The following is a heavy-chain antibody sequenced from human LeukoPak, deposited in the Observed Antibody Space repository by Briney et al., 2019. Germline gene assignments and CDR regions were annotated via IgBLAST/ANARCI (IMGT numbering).Heavy chain of an antibody. J-gene: IGHJ4*02. D-gene: IGHD3-22*01. CDR1: GYTFTSYG. CDR2: ISAYNGNT. CDR3: MRSDYYDSSGYYLSFDY. V-gene: IGHV1-18*01. Sequence: ASVKVSCKASGYTFTSYGISWVRQAPGQGLEWMGWISAYNGNTNSAQKLQGRVTMTTDTSTSTAYMELRSLRSDDTAVYYCMRSDYYDSSGYYLSFDYCSQGTLVTVSS.